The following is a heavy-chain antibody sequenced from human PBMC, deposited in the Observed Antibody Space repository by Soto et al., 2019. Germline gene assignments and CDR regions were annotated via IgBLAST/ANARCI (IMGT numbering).Heavy chain of an antibody. CDR3: ASIMITGTVDY. CDR2: ISSSSSTI. J-gene: IGHJ4*02. CDR1: GFTFSSYS. D-gene: IGHD1-20*01. Sequence: GGSLRLSCAASGFTFSSYSMNWVRQAPGKGLEWVSYISSSSSTIYYADSVKGRFTISRDNAKNSLYLQMNSLRAEDTAVYYCASIMITGTVDYWGQGTLVTVSS. V-gene: IGHV3-48*01.